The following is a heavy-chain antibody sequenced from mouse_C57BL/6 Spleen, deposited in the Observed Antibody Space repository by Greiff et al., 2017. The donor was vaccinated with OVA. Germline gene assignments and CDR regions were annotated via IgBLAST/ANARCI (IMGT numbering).Heavy chain of an antibody. Sequence: EVMLVESEGGLVQPGSSMKLSCTASGFTFSDYYMAWVRQVPEKGLEWVANINYDGSSSYYLDSLKSRFIISRDNAKNILYLQMSSLKSEDTATYYCARALDYEVCYFDYWGQGTTLTVSS. CDR1: GFTFSDYY. D-gene: IGHD2-4*01. CDR3: ARALDYEVCYFDY. J-gene: IGHJ2*01. CDR2: INYDGSSS. V-gene: IGHV5-16*01.